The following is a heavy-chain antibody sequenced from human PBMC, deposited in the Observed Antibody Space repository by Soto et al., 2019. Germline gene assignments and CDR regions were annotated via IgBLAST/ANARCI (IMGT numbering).Heavy chain of an antibody. V-gene: IGHV1-69*06. J-gene: IGHJ5*02. D-gene: IGHD2-2*01. CDR1: GGTFSSYA. CDR3: AREGRDIVVVPAAQGWFGP. CDR2: IIPIFGTA. Sequence: QVQLVQSGAEVKKPGSSVKVSCKASGGTFSSYAISWVRQAPGQGLEWMGGIIPIFGTANYAQKFQGRVTITADKSTSTAYMELSSLRSEDTAVYYCAREGRDIVVVPAAQGWFGPWGQGTLVTVSS.